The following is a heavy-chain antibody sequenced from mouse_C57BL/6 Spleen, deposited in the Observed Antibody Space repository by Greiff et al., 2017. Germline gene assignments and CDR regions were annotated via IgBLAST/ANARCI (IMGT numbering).Heavy chain of an antibody. V-gene: IGHV5-9-1*02. Sequence: DVMLVESGEGLVKPGGSLKLSCAASGFTFSSYAMSWVRQTPEKRLEWVAYISSGGDYIYYADTVKGRFTISRDNARNTLYLQMSSLKSEDTAMYYCTRDRYGSSSFAYWGQGTLVTVSA. J-gene: IGHJ3*01. CDR1: GFTFSSYA. CDR2: ISSGGDYI. CDR3: TRDRYGSSSFAY. D-gene: IGHD1-1*01.